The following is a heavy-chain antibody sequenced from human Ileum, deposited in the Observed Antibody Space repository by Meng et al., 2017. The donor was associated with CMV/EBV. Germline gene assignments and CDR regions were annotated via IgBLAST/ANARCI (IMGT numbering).Heavy chain of an antibody. Sequence: ASVKVSCKASGYTFTGYYMHWVRQAPGQGLEWMGWINPNSGGTNYAQQFQGRVTMTRDTSISTAYMELSRLRSDDTAVYYCARDSHCSSTSRPLDYWGQGTLVTVSS. J-gene: IGHJ4*02. CDR2: INPNSGGT. V-gene: IGHV1-2*02. CDR3: ARDSHCSSTSRPLDY. D-gene: IGHD2-2*01. CDR1: GYTFTGYY.